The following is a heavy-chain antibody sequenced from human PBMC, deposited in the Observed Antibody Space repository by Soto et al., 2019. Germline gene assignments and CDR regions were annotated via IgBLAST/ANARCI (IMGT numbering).Heavy chain of an antibody. J-gene: IGHJ4*02. CDR3: ARHFVAVVIKGWGY. D-gene: IGHD3-10*01. Sequence: SETLSLTCNVSGGSIDRSNYYWDWLRQPPGKGLEWIGTTYYNGNAYYNPSLRSRDSMSVDTSKKQLSLKLISVTASDTFVYYCARHFVAVVIKGWGYWGQGKLVTVSS. CDR2: TYYNGNA. V-gene: IGHV4-39*01. CDR1: GGSIDRSNYY.